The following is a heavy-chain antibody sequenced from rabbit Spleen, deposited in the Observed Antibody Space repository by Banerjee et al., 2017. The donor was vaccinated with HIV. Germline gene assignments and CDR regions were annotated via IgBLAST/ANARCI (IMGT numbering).Heavy chain of an antibody. Sequence: QEQLEESGGGLVQPEGSLTLTCTASGFSFSSNYYMCWVRQAPGKGLEWIACIAGGSSAFTYSATWAKGRFTCSKTSSTTVTLQMTSLTAADTATYFCARDAGSSFSSYGMDLWGPGTLVTVS. D-gene: IGHD8-1*01. CDR3: ARDAGSSFSSYGMDL. J-gene: IGHJ6*01. CDR2: IAGGSSAFT. CDR1: GFSFSSNYY. V-gene: IGHV1S45*01.